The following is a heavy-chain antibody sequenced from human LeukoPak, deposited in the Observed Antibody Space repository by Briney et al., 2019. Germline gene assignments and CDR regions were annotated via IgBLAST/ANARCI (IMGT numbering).Heavy chain of an antibody. D-gene: IGHD2-2*01. CDR1: GYTFTSYG. V-gene: IGHV1-18*01. Sequence: ASVKVSCKASGYTFTSYGISWVRQAPGQGLEWMGWISAYNGNTNYAQKLQGRVTMTTDTSTSTAYMELRSLRSDDTAVYYYARDEYIVVVPAARVTHFDYWGQGTLVTVSS. CDR3: ARDEYIVVVPAARVTHFDY. J-gene: IGHJ4*02. CDR2: ISAYNGNT.